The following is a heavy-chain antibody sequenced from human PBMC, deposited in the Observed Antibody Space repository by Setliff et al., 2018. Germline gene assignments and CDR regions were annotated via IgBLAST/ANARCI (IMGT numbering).Heavy chain of an antibody. Sequence: ASVKVSCKASGYAFTSFGVNWVRQAPGQGLEWMGWISPYNGITRYAQTLQGRVTMTTDTSTKTAYMELRSLRSDDTAVYYCVRDQRVGANADDAFRLWGQGARVNRLL. D-gene: IGHD1-26*01. CDR3: VRDQRVGANADDAFRL. J-gene: IGHJ3*01. CDR2: ISPYNGIT. V-gene: IGHV1-18*01. CDR1: GYAFTSFG.